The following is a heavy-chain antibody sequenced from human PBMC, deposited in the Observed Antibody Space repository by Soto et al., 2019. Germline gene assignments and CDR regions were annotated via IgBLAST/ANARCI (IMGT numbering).Heavy chain of an antibody. V-gene: IGHV3-33*01. J-gene: IGHJ6*02. CDR1: GFTFSSYG. D-gene: IGHD2-21*01. Sequence: QVQLVESGGGVVQPGRSLRLSCAASGFTFSSYGMHWVRQAPGKGLEWVAVIWYDGSNKYYADSVKGRFTISRDNSKNTLYLQMNGLRAEDTAVYYCARVVVMGSYYYGMDVWGQGTTVTVSS. CDR2: IWYDGSNK. CDR3: ARVVVMGSYYYGMDV.